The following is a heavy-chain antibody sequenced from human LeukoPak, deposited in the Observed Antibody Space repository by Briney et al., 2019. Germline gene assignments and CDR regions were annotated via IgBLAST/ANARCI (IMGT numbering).Heavy chain of an antibody. Sequence: KTSETLSLTCTVSGDSISSSSYYWGWIRQPPGRGLEWIGSLYYTGSTYCTPSLKSRVTISVDTSKSHFSLKLSSVTAADTAIYYCARQTGAQFDYWGQGTLVTVSS. CDR3: ARQTGAQFDY. CDR2: LYYTGST. CDR1: GDSISSSSYY. D-gene: IGHD3-9*01. V-gene: IGHV4-39*01. J-gene: IGHJ4*02.